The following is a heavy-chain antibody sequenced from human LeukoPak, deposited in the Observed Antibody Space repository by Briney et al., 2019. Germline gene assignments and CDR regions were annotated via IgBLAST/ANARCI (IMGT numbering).Heavy chain of an antibody. CDR2: IWYDGSNE. CDR3: ARDQDLKTYYYGSGSRSFYYYYGMDV. D-gene: IGHD3-10*01. V-gene: IGHV3-33*01. J-gene: IGHJ6*02. CDR1: GFTLSSYG. Sequence: GGSLRLSCAASGFTLSSYGMHWVRQAPGKGLEWVAVIWYDGSNEYYADSVKGRFTISRDNSKNTLYLQMNSLRAEDTAVYYCARDQDLKTYYYGSGSRSFYYYYGMDVWGQGTTVTVSS.